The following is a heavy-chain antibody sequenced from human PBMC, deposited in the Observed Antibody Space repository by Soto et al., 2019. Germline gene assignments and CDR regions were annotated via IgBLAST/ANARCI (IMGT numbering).Heavy chain of an antibody. D-gene: IGHD2-21*01. J-gene: IGHJ4*02. Sequence: QVYLVQSGAEVKKPGSSVKISCKASGGIFSSNTINWVRQAAGQGLEWMGGIIPLFGTANYAEKFQGRVTITADKSTKEEYKELTGLRSEDTAVYYCASKAACGGECYAFDSWGQGTLVTVSS. V-gene: IGHV1-69*06. CDR3: ASKAACGGECYAFDS. CDR1: GGIFSSNT. CDR2: IIPLFGTA.